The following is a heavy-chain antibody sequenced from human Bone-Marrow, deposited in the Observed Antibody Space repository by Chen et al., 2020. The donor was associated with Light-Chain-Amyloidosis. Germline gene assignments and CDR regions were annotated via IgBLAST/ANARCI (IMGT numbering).Heavy chain of an antibody. CDR1: GGSISSYY. CDR3: ARSSSSWYEEYYYYYYYMDV. D-gene: IGHD6-13*01. CDR2: IYTSGST. Sequence: QVQLQESGPGLVKPSETLSLTCTVSGGSISSYYWSWIRQPAGKGLEWIGRIYTSGSTNYNPSLKSRVTMSVDTSKNQFSLKLSSVTAADTAVYYCARSSSSWYEEYYYYYYYMDVWAKGPRSPSP. J-gene: IGHJ6*03. V-gene: IGHV4-4*07.